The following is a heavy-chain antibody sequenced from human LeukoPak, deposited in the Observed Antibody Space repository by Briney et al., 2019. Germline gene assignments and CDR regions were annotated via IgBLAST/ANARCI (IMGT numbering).Heavy chain of an antibody. Sequence: SETLSLTCAVYGGSFSGYYWSWIWQPPGKGLEWIGYIYYSGSTNYDPSLKSRVTISVDTSKNQFSLKLSSVTAADTAVYYCARQTYDFWSGYLVDYWGQGTLVTVSS. J-gene: IGHJ4*02. V-gene: IGHV4-59*01. CDR2: IYYSGST. CDR1: GGSFSGYY. D-gene: IGHD3-3*01. CDR3: ARQTYDFWSGYLVDY.